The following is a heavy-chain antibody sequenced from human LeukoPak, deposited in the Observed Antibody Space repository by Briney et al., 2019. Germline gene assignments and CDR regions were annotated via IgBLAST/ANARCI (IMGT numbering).Heavy chain of an antibody. CDR1: GYTFTSYA. CDR3: ARNSYGDDGDFDY. Sequence: ASVKVSCKASGYTFTSYAMHWVRQAPGQRLEWMGWINAGNGNTKYSQKFQGRVTTTRDTSASTAYMELSSLRSEDTAVYYCARNSYGDDGDFDYWGQGTLVTVSS. D-gene: IGHD5-18*01. CDR2: INAGNGNT. J-gene: IGHJ4*02. V-gene: IGHV1-3*01.